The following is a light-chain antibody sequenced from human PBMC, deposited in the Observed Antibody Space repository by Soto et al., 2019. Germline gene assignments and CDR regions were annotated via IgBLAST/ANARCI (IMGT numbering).Light chain of an antibody. V-gene: IGKV3-20*01. CDR2: GAS. Sequence: EIVLTQSPGTLSLSPGERATLSCRASQSVSGSYLAWYRQKPGQAPRLLINGASSRATGIPDRFSGSGSGTDFTLTISRLEPEDFAVYYCQQYGSPPYTFGQGTKLEIK. J-gene: IGKJ2*01. CDR1: QSVSGSY. CDR3: QQYGSPPYT.